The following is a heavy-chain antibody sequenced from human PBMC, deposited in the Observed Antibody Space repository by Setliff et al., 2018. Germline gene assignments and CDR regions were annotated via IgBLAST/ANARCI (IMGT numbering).Heavy chain of an antibody. CDR2: ISSSGGST. D-gene: IGHD3-3*01. Sequence: TGGSLRLSCAASGFTFSSYAMSWVRQAPGKGLEWVSAISSSGGSTYYADSVKGRFTISRDNSKNTLYLQMNSLKIEDTAVYFCAKSPHDFWSGRVFFDYWGQGMLVTVSS. CDR1: GFTFSSYA. V-gene: IGHV3-23*01. CDR3: AKSPHDFWSGRVFFDY. J-gene: IGHJ4*01.